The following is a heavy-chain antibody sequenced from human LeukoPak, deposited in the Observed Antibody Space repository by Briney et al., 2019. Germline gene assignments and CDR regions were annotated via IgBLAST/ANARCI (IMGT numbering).Heavy chain of an antibody. CDR1: GGSISSYY. D-gene: IGHD2-8*01. J-gene: IGHJ5*02. Sequence: SETLSLTCTVSGGSISSYYWSWIRQPPGKGLEWIGYIYYSGSTNYNPSLKSRVTISVDTSKNQFSLNLSSVTAADTAVYYCARGPNWHPGWFDPWGQGTLVTVSS. CDR2: IYYSGST. V-gene: IGHV4-59*08. CDR3: ARGPNWHPGWFDP.